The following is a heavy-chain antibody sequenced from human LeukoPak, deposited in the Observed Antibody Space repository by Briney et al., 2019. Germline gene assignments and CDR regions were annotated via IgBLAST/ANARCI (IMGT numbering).Heavy chain of an antibody. Sequence: GESLKISCAASGFTFSSYWMSWVRQAPGKGLEWVANIKQDGSEKYYVDSVKGRFTISRDNAKNSLNLQLNSLRAEDTAVYYCARLNSYGFYYFDYWGQGTLVTVSS. CDR3: ARLNSYGFYYFDY. V-gene: IGHV3-7*01. CDR1: GFTFSSYW. CDR2: IKQDGSEK. J-gene: IGHJ4*02. D-gene: IGHD5-18*01.